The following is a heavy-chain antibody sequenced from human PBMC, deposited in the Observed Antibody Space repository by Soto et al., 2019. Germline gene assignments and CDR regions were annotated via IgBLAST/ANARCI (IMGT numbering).Heavy chain of an antibody. Sequence: GASVKVSCKASGGTFSNYAISWVRQAPGQGLEWMGGIIPIFGTANYAQKFQGRVTITADESTSTAYMELRSLRSDDTAVYYCARDPGHEVPPYYYYYGMDVWGQGTTVTVSS. CDR1: GGTFSNYA. J-gene: IGHJ6*02. CDR2: IIPIFGTA. CDR3: ARDPGHEVPPYYYYYGMDV. V-gene: IGHV1-69*13.